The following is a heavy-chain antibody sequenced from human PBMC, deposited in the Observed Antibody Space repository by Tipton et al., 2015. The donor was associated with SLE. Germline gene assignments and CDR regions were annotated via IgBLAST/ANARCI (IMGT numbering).Heavy chain of an antibody. CDR3: AREFRDGGSYHYYYYYMDV. CDR2: IKQDGSEK. J-gene: IGHJ6*03. Sequence: SLRLSCAASGFTFSSYWMSWVRQAPGKGLEWVANIKQDGSEKYYVDSVKGRFTISRDNAKNSLYLQMNSLRAEDTAVYYCAREFRDGGSYHYYYYYMDVWGKGTTVTVSS. CDR1: GFTFSSYW. V-gene: IGHV3-7*01. D-gene: IGHD1-26*01.